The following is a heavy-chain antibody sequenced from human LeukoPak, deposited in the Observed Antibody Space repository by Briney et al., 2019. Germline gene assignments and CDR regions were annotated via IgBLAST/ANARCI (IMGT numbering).Heavy chain of an antibody. J-gene: IGHJ4*02. CDR3: AKRYDVLSGYYPPLDY. CDR1: GFTFSSYG. V-gene: IGHV3-30*18. Sequence: GGSLRLSCEASGFTFSSYGMYWVRQAPGKGLEWVAVISHDGSNKYYADSVKGRFTISRDNSKNTLYLQMDSLRAEDTAVYYCAKRYDVLSGYYPPLDYWGQGTLVTLSS. D-gene: IGHD3-3*01. CDR2: ISHDGSNK.